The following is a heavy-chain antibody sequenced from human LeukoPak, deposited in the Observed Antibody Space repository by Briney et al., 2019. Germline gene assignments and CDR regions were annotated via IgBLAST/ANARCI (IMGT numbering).Heavy chain of an antibody. V-gene: IGHV4-59*01. CDR2: IYYSGST. J-gene: IGHJ6*03. CDR3: ARSVEGYCSGGSCYSYYYYMDV. D-gene: IGHD2-15*01. CDR1: GGSISSYY. Sequence: SETLSLTCTVSGGSISSYYWSWIRQPPGEGLEWVGYIYYSGSTNYNPSLKGRVTISVDTSKNQFSLKLSSVTAADMAVYYCARSVEGYCSGGSCYSYYYYMDVWGKGTTVTVSS.